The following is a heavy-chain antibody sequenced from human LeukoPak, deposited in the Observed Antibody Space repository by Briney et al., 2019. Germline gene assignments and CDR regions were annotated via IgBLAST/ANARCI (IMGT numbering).Heavy chain of an antibody. CDR1: GFTFSGTW. V-gene: IGHV3-7*03. CDR2: IREDGTEK. J-gene: IGHJ2*01. Sequence: GGSLRLSCTASGFTFSGTWMTWVRQAPGKGLEWVANIREDGTEKNYVDSVKGRFTISRDNAKNSLYLQMNSLRAEDMALYYCAKDASGDCVSDWYFDLWGRGTLVTVSS. CDR3: AKDASGDCVSDWYFDL. D-gene: IGHD2-21*02.